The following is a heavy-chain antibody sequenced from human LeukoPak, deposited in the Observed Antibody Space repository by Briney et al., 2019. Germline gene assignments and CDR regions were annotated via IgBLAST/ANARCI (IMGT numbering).Heavy chain of an antibody. CDR3: ARGGYYYDSSGYYSLDY. J-gene: IGHJ4*02. Sequence: SETLSLTCTVSGYSISDGFYWDWIRQTPGKGLEWIGSIFHSGTTYYNPSLKSRVTMSVDTSKNQFSLKLSSVTAADTAVYYCARGGYYYDSSGYYSLDYWGQGTLVTVSS. CDR2: IFHSGTT. D-gene: IGHD3-22*01. V-gene: IGHV4-38-2*02. CDR1: GYSISDGFY.